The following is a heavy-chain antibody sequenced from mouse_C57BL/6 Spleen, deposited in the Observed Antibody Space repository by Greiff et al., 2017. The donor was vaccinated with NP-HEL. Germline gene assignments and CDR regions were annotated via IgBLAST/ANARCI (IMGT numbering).Heavy chain of an antibody. CDR1: GYSITSGYD. V-gene: IGHV3-1*01. CDR3: ARWGTRGFAY. CDR2: ISYSGST. Sequence: EVQLVESGPGMVKPSQTLSLTCTVTGYSITSGYDWHWIRHFPGNKLEWMGYISYSGSTNYNPSLKSRISITHDTSKNHFFLKLNSVTTEDTATYYCARWGTRGFAYWGQGTLVTVSA. D-gene: IGHD3-3*01. J-gene: IGHJ3*01.